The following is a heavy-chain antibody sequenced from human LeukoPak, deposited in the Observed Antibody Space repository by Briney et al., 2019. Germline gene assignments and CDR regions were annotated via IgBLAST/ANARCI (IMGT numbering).Heavy chain of an antibody. J-gene: IGHJ4*02. CDR2: ISSSSSYI. D-gene: IGHD6-19*01. CDR3: ARINSGWYYFDY. Sequence: GGSLRLSCAASGFTFSSYSMNWVRQAPGKGLEWVSSISSSSSYIYYADSVKGRFTISRDNAKNSLNLQMNSLRAEDTAVYYCARINSGWYYFDYWGQGTLVTVSS. V-gene: IGHV3-21*01. CDR1: GFTFSSYS.